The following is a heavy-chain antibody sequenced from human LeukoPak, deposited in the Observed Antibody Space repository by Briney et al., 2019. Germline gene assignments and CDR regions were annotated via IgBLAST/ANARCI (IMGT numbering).Heavy chain of an antibody. CDR3: ARAAFGFYFDY. Sequence: GGSLRLSCAASGFTFSSYWMSWARQAPGKGLEWVANIKQDGSEKYYVDSVKGRFTISRDNAKNSLYLQMNSLRAEDTAVYYCARAAFGFYFDYWGQGTLVTVSS. V-gene: IGHV3-7*01. J-gene: IGHJ4*02. D-gene: IGHD3-10*01. CDR1: GFTFSSYW. CDR2: IKQDGSEK.